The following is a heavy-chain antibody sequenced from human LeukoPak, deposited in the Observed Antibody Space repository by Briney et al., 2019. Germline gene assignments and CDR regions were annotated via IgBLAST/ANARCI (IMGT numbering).Heavy chain of an antibody. V-gene: IGHV1-18*01. D-gene: IGHD5-18*01. CDR2: ISAYNGNT. J-gene: IGHJ4*02. CDR1: GYTFTSYG. CDR3: ARGGFSRIQLWPLDY. Sequence: ASVKVSCKASGYTFTSYGISWVRQAPGQGLEWMGWISAYNGNTNYAQKLQGRVTMTTDTSTSTAYMELRSLRSDDTAVYYCARGGFSRIQLWPLDYWGQGTLVTVSS.